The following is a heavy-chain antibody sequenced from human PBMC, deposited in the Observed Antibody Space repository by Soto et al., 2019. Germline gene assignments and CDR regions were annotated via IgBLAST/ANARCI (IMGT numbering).Heavy chain of an antibody. CDR2: IIPILGIA. J-gene: IGHJ4*02. CDR3: QWTGYYMEFDY. Sequence: QVQLVQSGAEVKKPGSSVKVSCKDSGGTFSSYTISWVRQAPGQGLEWRGRIIPILGIANYAQKFQGRVTITADKSTSTAYMELSSLRSEDTAVYYCQWTGYYMEFDYWGQGTLVTVSS. D-gene: IGHD3-9*01. CDR1: GGTFSSYT. V-gene: IGHV1-69*02.